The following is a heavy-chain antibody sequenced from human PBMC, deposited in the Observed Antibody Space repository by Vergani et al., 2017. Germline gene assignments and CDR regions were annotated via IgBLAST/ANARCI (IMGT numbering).Heavy chain of an antibody. CDR1: GGSISSSSYY. D-gene: IGHD6-13*01. CDR2: IYYSGST. Sequence: QLQLQESGPGLVKPSETLSLTCTVPGGSISSSSYYWGWLRQPPGKGLEWSGSIYYSGSTYYNPSLKSRVTISVDTSKNQFSLKLSSVTAADTAVYYGARLHRGGIHSDAFDIWGQGTMVTVSS. J-gene: IGHJ3*02. V-gene: IGHV4-39*01. CDR3: ARLHRGGIHSDAFDI.